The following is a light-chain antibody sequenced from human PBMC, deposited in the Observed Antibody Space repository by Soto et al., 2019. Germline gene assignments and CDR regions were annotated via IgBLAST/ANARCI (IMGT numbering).Light chain of an antibody. Sequence: QSALTQPASVSGSPGQSITISCTGTSSDVGNYIFVSWYRQHPGKAPTLMIYDINKRPSGVSNRFSGSKSGNTASLTISGLEDEDEADYYCVSYTTSASYVFGTGTKLTVL. CDR3: VSYTTSASYV. V-gene: IGLV2-14*01. CDR1: SSDVGNYIF. CDR2: DIN. J-gene: IGLJ1*01.